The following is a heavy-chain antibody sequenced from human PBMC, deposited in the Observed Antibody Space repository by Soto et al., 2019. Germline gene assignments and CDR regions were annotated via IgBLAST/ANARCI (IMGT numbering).Heavy chain of an antibody. CDR1: GGSISSYY. CDR2: IYYSGST. J-gene: IGHJ4*02. CDR3: ARQEFLEWLPSWYFDY. Sequence: SETLSLTCTVSGGSISSYYWSWIRQPPGKGLEWIGYIYYSGSTNYNPSLKSRVTISVDTSKNQFSLKLGSVTAADTAVYYCARQEFLEWLPSWYFDYWGQGTLVTVSS. V-gene: IGHV4-59*08. D-gene: IGHD3-3*01.